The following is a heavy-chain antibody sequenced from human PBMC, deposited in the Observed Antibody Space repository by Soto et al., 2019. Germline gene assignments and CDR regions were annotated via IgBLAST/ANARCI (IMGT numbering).Heavy chain of an antibody. D-gene: IGHD2-15*01. CDR1: GGSISTNNS. Sequence: QLQLQQSGPGLVKPSETLSLTCTVSGGSISTNNSLGWIRQSPGKGLEWIGSIHYTGNTYYNPSRRSRVTISVDTSKHQFSLNLKSVTAADPAMYFCGRHTQGIIRLDDWDQGSL. CDR3: GRHTQGIIRLDD. J-gene: IGHJ4*02. V-gene: IGHV4-39*01. CDR2: IHYTGNT.